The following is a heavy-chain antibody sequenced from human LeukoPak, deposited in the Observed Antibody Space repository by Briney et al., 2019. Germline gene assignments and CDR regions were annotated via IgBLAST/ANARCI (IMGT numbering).Heavy chain of an antibody. J-gene: IGHJ4*02. CDR1: GDSVSSDSPA. Sequence: SQTLSLTRAISGDSVSSDSPAWNWIRQSPSRGLEWLGRTYYRSQWYNDYAVSVKSRIIINPDTSKNQFSLQLNSVTPEDTAVYYCARGRNLARGIGSFDYWGQGTLVTVSS. V-gene: IGHV6-1*01. CDR3: ARGRNLARGIGSFDY. CDR2: TYYRSQWYN. D-gene: IGHD3-10*01.